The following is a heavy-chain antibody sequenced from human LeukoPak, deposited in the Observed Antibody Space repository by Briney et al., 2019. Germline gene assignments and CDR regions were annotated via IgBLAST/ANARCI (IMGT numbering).Heavy chain of an antibody. Sequence: PSETLSLTCTVSGGSTSSSSYYWSWIRQPAGKGLEWIGRIYTSGSTNYNPSLNSRVTISIDTSKNQFSLSLSSVTAADTAVYYCARVSPSGVWDVWGQGTTVTVSS. CDR3: ARVSPSGVWDV. CDR1: GGSTSSSSYY. J-gene: IGHJ6*02. D-gene: IGHD3-10*01. CDR2: IYTSGST. V-gene: IGHV4-61*02.